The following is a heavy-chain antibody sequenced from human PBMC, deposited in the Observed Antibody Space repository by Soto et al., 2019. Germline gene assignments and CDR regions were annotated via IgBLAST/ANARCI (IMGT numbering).Heavy chain of an antibody. CDR3: ARVEFLMITFGGVIVMDYYYYMDV. CDR1: GYTFTSYG. Sequence: SVKVSCKASGYTFTSYGISWVRQAPGQGLEWMGWISAYNGNTNYAQKLQGRVTMTTDTSTSTAYMELRSLRSDDTAVYYCARVEFLMITFGGVIVMDYYYYMDVWGKGTTVTVSS. CDR2: ISAYNGNT. D-gene: IGHD3-16*02. J-gene: IGHJ6*03. V-gene: IGHV1-18*01.